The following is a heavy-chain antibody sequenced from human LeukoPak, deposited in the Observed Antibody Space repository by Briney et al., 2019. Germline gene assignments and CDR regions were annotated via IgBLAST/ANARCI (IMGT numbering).Heavy chain of an antibody. CDR1: GFTLSNYD. V-gene: IGHV3-21*01. CDR2: SSTGSRYI. CDR3: ARADCSSSTCYLRRSWFDP. D-gene: IGHD2-2*01. Sequence: PGGSLRLSCAASGFTLSNYDMNWPRQAPGKGLEWVSSSSTGSRYIYYKDSVRGRFTISRDDAKNSLYLEMNSLRAEDTAVYYCARADCSSSTCYLRRSWFDPWGQGTLVTVSS. J-gene: IGHJ5*02.